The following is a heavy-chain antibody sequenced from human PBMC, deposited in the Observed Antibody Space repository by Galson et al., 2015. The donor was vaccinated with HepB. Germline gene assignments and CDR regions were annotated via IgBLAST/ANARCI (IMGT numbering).Heavy chain of an antibody. D-gene: IGHD5-18*01. CDR2: IIPIFGTA. V-gene: IGHV1-69*13. Sequence: SVKVSCKASGGTFSSYAISWVRQAPGQGLEWMGGIIPIFGTANYAQKFQGRVTITADESTSTAYMELSSPRSEDTAVYYCARSGLTRGYSYGPLTYYYYGMDVWGQGTTVTVSS. J-gene: IGHJ6*02. CDR3: ARSGLTRGYSYGPLTYYYYGMDV. CDR1: GGTFSSYA.